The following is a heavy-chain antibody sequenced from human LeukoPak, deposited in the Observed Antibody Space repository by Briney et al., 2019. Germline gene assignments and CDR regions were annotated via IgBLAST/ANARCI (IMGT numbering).Heavy chain of an antibody. V-gene: IGHV3-23*01. CDR2: ISGSGGST. CDR3: AKVKSDDFWRGYLFDY. CDR1: GFTFSSYA. D-gene: IGHD3-3*01. J-gene: IGHJ4*02. Sequence: GGSLRLSCAASGFTFSSYAMSWVRQAPGKGLEWVSAISGSGGSTYYADSVKGRFTISRDNSKNTLYLQMNSLRAEDTVVYYCAKVKSDDFWRGYLFDYWGQGTLVTVSS.